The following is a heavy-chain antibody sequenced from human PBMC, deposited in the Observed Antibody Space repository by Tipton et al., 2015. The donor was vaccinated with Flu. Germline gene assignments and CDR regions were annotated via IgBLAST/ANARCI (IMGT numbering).Heavy chain of an antibody. V-gene: IGHV4-34*01. Sequence: TLSLTCAVYGGSFSGYYWSWIRQPPGKGLEWIGEINHSGSTNYNPSLKSRVTISVDTSKNQFSLKLSSVTAADTAVYYCARGRRSNTMVRGQYFQHWGQGTLVTVSS. CDR1: GGSFSGYY. J-gene: IGHJ1*01. CDR2: INHSGST. D-gene: IGHD3-10*01. CDR3: ARGRRSNTMVRGQYFQH.